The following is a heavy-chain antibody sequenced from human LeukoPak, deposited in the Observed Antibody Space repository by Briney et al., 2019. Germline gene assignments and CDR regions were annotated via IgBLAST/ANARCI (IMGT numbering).Heavy chain of an antibody. D-gene: IGHD6-25*01. CDR3: ARDVRFIAAAGSFDH. V-gene: IGHV3-23*01. Sequence: GGSLRLSCAASGFTFGSHAMTWVRQAPGKGLEWVSSIYGSGEITYYADSVKGRFTISRDNSKSTLYLLMNSLRAEDTAIYFCARDVRFIAAAGSFDHWGQGTLVSVSS. J-gene: IGHJ4*02. CDR2: IYGSGEIT. CDR1: GFTFGSHA.